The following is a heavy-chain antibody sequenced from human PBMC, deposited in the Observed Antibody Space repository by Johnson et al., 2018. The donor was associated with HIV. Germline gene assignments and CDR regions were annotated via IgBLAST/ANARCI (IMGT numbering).Heavy chain of an antibody. D-gene: IGHD6-19*01. V-gene: IGHV3-30*03. CDR2: ISYDGSNK. Sequence: QVQLVESGGGVAQPGRSLRLSCAASGFTFSNFGFHWVRQAPGKGLEWVAAISYDGSNKYYADSVKGRFTISRDNSKNTLYLQMNSLRAEDTAVYYCARDFQWLEAFDIWGQGTMVTVSS. J-gene: IGHJ3*02. CDR1: GFTFSNFG. CDR3: ARDFQWLEAFDI.